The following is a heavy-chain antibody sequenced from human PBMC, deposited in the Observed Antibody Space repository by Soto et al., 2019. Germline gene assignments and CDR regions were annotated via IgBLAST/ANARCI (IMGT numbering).Heavy chain of an antibody. CDR1: GFTLSSYS. J-gene: IGHJ6*02. D-gene: IGHD5-18*01. Sequence: GGSLRLSCSASGFTLSSYSMNWVRQAPGKGLELISYISRSSTTTIYYADSVKGRFTISRDNAKNSLYLQMNSLRDEDTAVYYCARDRLGYSYGNSMDVWGQGTTVTVSS. CDR2: ISRSSTTTI. CDR3: ARDRLGYSYGNSMDV. V-gene: IGHV3-48*02.